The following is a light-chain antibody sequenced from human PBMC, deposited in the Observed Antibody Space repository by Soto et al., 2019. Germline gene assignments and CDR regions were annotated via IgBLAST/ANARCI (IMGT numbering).Light chain of an antibody. CDR2: DTS. CDR1: QSVRDRY. J-gene: IGKJ1*01. CDR3: QQYNNWPKT. V-gene: IGKV3D-15*01. Sequence: EIVLTQSPGTLSLSPGERATLSCRASQSVRDRYLAWYQQKPGQAPSLLIYDTSTRATGVPDRFSGSGSGTEFTLTISSLQSEDFAVYYCQQYNNWPKTFGQGTKVDIK.